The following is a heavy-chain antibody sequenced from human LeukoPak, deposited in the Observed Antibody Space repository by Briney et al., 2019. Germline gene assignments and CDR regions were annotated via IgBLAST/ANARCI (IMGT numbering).Heavy chain of an antibody. CDR3: VQEGPRGLAFDV. CDR1: GVTFSSYV. CDR2: ISGSGGGT. J-gene: IGHJ3*01. Sequence: SGGSLRLSCEASGVTFSSYVMSWVRQAPGKGPEWVSGISGSGGGTYYAGFVKGRFAISRDNSKNTLYLQMNSLRAEDSAVYYCVQEGPRGLAFDVWGQGTKVTVSS. V-gene: IGHV3-23*01.